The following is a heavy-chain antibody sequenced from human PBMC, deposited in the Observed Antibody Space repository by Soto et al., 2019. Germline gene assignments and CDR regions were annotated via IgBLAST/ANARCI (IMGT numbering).Heavy chain of an antibody. CDR3: ARGGVISRYYYYYMDV. D-gene: IGHD3-3*01. J-gene: IGHJ6*03. CDR2: ISSSSSYI. V-gene: IGHV3-21*01. Sequence: EVQLVESGGGLVKPGGSLRLSCAASGFTFSSYSMNWVRQAPGKGLEWVSSISSSSSYIYYADSVKGRFTISRDNAKNSPYLQMNSLRAEDTAVYYCARGGVISRYYYYYMDVWGKGTTVTVSS. CDR1: GFTFSSYS.